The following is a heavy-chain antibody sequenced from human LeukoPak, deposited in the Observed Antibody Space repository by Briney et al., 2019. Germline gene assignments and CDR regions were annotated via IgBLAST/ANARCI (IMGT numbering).Heavy chain of an antibody. CDR1: GFTFSNYD. J-gene: IGHJ6*02. V-gene: IGHV3-13*01. CDR2: IDTAGDT. Sequence: PGGSLRLSCAASGFTFSNYDMHWVRQATGKGLEWVSGIDTAGDTYYPGSVKGRFTISRENAKNSLYLQVNSLRAEDTAVYYCTRDGTVARGLPRRARTFYGMDVWGQGTTVTVSS. CDR3: TRDGTVARGLPRRARTFYGMDV. D-gene: IGHD3-10*01.